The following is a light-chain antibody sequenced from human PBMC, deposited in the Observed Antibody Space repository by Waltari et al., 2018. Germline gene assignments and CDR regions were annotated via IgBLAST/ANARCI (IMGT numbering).Light chain of an antibody. CDR2: QDR. CDR3: QAWDSSTYVV. CDR1: KLGDKY. Sequence: SYELTQPPSVSVSPGQTASITCSGDKLGDKYACWYQQKPGQSPVVVIYQDRKRPSGIPERFSGSRSVNTATLTISGTQAMDEADYYCQAWDSSTYVVFGGGTKLTVL. J-gene: IGLJ2*01. V-gene: IGLV3-1*01.